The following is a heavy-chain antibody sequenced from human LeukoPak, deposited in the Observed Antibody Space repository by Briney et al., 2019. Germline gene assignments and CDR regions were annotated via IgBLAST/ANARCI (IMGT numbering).Heavy chain of an antibody. Sequence: SETLSLTCTVSGGSISSSGYCWGWIRQPPGKGLEWIGSIDYSGNTNYNPSLKSRVTIAVDMSKNQFSLKLSSVTAADTAVYYCARGRSRYYYCYYYMDVWGKGTTVTVSS. CDR1: GGSISSSGYC. CDR2: IDYSGNT. CDR3: ARGRSRYYYCYYYMDV. D-gene: IGHD1-26*01. J-gene: IGHJ6*03. V-gene: IGHV4-39*01.